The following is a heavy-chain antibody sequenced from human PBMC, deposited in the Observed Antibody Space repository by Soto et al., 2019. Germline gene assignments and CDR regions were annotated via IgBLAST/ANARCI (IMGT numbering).Heavy chain of an antibody. J-gene: IGHJ4*02. D-gene: IGHD2-15*01. CDR2: IYYSGST. Sequence: SETLSLTCTVSGGSISSYYWSWIRQPPGKGLEWIGYIYYSGSTNYNPSLKSRVTISVDTSKNQFSLKLSSVTAADTAVYYCAWLYCSGGSCYLANWGQGTLVTGSS. CDR3: AWLYCSGGSCYLAN. V-gene: IGHV4-59*01. CDR1: GGSISSYY.